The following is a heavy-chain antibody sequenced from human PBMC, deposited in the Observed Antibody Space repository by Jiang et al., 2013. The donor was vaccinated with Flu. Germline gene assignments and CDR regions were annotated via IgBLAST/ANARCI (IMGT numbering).Heavy chain of an antibody. Sequence: SVKVSCKASGYTFTSYGISWVRQAPGQGPEWMGWISAYNGNTNYAQKLQGRVTMTTDTSTSTAYMELRSLRSDDTAVYYCARVEEQWVEPGYWGQGTLVTVSS. CDR3: ARVEEQWVEPGY. CDR2: ISAYNGNT. CDR1: GYTFTSYG. V-gene: IGHV1-18*01. D-gene: IGHD6-19*01. J-gene: IGHJ4*02.